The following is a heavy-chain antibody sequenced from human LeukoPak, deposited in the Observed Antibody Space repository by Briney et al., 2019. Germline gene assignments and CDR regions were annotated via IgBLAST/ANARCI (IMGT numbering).Heavy chain of an antibody. CDR1: GFTFSSYS. J-gene: IGHJ4*02. D-gene: IGHD6-13*01. V-gene: IGHV3-21*01. CDR3: ARERVAANGDFDY. CDR2: ISSSSSYI. Sequence: GGSLRLSCAASGFTFSSYSMNWVRQAPGKGLEWVSSISSSSSYIYYADSVKGRFTISRDNAKNSLYLQMNSLRAEDTAVYYCARERVAANGDFDYWGQGTLVTVSS.